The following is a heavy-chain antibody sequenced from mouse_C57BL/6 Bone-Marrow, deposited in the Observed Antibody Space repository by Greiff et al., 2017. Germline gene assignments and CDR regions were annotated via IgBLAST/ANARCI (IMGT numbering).Heavy chain of an antibody. J-gene: IGHJ2*01. Sequence: QVQLQQPGAELVKPGASVKLSCKASGYTFTSYWMQWVKQRPGQGLEWIGEIDPSDSYTNYNQKFKGKATLTVDTSSSTAYMQLSSLTSADSAVYYCARAYYGSSYPFDYWGQGTTLTVSS. CDR1: GYTFTSYW. V-gene: IGHV1-50*01. CDR2: IDPSDSYT. CDR3: ARAYYGSSYPFDY. D-gene: IGHD1-1*01.